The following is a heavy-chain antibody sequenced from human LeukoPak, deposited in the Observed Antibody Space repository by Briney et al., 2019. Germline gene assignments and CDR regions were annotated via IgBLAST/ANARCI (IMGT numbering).Heavy chain of an antibody. CDR2: INQDETEK. CDR3: VKPYYYSSGSLS. D-gene: IGHD3-10*01. V-gene: IGHV3-7*01. Sequence: GGSLRLSCAVSGLTFSGSWITWIRQAPGKRLEWVATINQDETEKYYVDSVTGRFTISRDNAKNSLYLQMSSLRADDTAVYYCVKPYYYSSGSLSWGQGTLVTVSS. J-gene: IGHJ4*02. CDR1: GLTFSGSW.